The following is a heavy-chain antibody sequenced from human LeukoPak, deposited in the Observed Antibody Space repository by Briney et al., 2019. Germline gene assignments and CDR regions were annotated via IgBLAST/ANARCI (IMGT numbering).Heavy chain of an antibody. CDR3: ARRRQGIAARYRPLDY. CDR1: GGSISSGSYY. D-gene: IGHD6-6*01. CDR2: INHSGST. Sequence: SETLSLTCTVSGGSISSGSYYWSWIRQPPGKGLEWIEEINHSGSTNYNPSLKSRVTISVDTSKNQFSLKLSSVTAADTAVYYCARRRQGIAARYRPLDYWGQGTLVTVSS. J-gene: IGHJ4*02. V-gene: IGHV4-39*07.